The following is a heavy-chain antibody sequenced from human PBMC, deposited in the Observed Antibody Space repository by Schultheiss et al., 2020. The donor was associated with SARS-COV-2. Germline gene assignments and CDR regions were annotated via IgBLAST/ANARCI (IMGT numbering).Heavy chain of an antibody. V-gene: IGHV1-46*01. D-gene: IGHD6-6*01. CDR2: INPGGGSA. Sequence: ASVKVSCKASGYTFTSYHIHWVRQAPGQGLEWVGVINPGGGSANYAQKFQGRVSMTRDTSTTTVYMELNSLRSADTAVYYCAREYSSSYYYYYYMDVWGKGTTVTVSS. CDR1: GYTFTSYH. CDR3: AREYSSSYYYYYYMDV. J-gene: IGHJ6*03.